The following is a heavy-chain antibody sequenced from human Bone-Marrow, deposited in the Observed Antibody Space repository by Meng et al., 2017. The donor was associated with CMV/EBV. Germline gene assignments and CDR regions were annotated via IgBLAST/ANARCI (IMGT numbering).Heavy chain of an antibody. CDR2: IIPILGIA. CDR3: ARGAPDYAFGLDY. D-gene: IGHD4/OR15-4a*01. Sequence: SVKVSCKASGGTFSSYTISWARQAPGQGLEWMGRIIPILGIANYAQKFQGRVTITADKSTSTAYMELSSLRYEDTAVYYCARGAPDYAFGLDYWRQGTLVTVSS. V-gene: IGHV1-69*02. J-gene: IGHJ4*02. CDR1: GGTFSSYT.